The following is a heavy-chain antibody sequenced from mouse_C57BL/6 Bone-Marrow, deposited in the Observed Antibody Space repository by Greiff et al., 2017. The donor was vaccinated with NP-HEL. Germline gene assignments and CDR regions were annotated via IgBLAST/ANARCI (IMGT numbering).Heavy chain of an antibody. CDR3: ARYAPTNCYWYFDV. CDR1: GFTFTDYY. D-gene: IGHD2-10*01. Sequence: EVMLVESGGGLVQPGGSLSLSCAASGFTFTDYYMSWVRQPPGKALEWMGFIRNKANGYTTEYSASVKGRFTISRDNSQSILYLQMNALRAEDSATYYCARYAPTNCYWYFDVWGTGTTVTVSS. CDR2: IRNKANGYTT. V-gene: IGHV7-3*01. J-gene: IGHJ1*03.